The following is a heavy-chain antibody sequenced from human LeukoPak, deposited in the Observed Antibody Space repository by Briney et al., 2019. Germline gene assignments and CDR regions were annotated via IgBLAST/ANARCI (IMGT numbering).Heavy chain of an antibody. CDR3: ARTKWVFCSSTSCYGGDY. V-gene: IGHV3-48*01. CDR2: ISSSSSTI. Sequence: GGSLRLSCAASGFTFSSYSMNWVRQAPGKGLEWVSYISSSSSTIYYADSVKGRFTISRDNAKNSLYLQMNSLRAEDTAVYYCARTKWVFCSSTSCYGGDYWGQGTLVTVSS. D-gene: IGHD2-2*01. CDR1: GFTFSSYS. J-gene: IGHJ4*02.